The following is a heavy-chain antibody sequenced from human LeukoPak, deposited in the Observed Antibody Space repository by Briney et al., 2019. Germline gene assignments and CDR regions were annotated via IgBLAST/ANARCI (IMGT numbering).Heavy chain of an antibody. CDR2: IKSKTDGGTT. CDR1: GFTFSNYW. Sequence: GGSLTLSCAASGFTFSNYWMIWLRQAPGKGLEWVGRIKSKTDGGTTDYPAPVKVRFTISRDDSKNTLYLQMNSLKTEHTAVYYCTTHPPLYYDMLTGYPQEWFGESYFDYWGQGTLVTVSS. V-gene: IGHV3-15*01. J-gene: IGHJ4*02. D-gene: IGHD3-9*01. CDR3: TTHPPLYYDMLTGYPQEWFGESYFDY.